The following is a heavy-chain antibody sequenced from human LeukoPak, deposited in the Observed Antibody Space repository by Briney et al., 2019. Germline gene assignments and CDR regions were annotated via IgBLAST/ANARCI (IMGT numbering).Heavy chain of an antibody. CDR1: GFTFNTYS. J-gene: IGHJ5*02. Sequence: PGGSLRLSCAASGFTFNTYSMNWVRQAPGKGLEWVSRIVSDGSGTTYADSVRGRFTISRDNAKNTLYLQMDSLRAEDTAVYYCARDRNIYGSDWGNWFDPWGQGTLVTVSS. D-gene: IGHD7-27*01. CDR3: ARDRNIYGSDWGNWFDP. V-gene: IGHV3-74*01. CDR2: IVSDGSGT.